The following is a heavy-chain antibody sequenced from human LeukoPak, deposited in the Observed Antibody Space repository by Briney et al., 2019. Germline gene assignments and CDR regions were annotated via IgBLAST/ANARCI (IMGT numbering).Heavy chain of an antibody. Sequence: GGSLRLSCAASGFTFSSYSMNWVRQAPGKGLEWVSSISSSTYTYYADSVKGRFTISRDNAKNSLYLQMNNLRAEDTAVYYCARDRGKRVETSMVGFPWGQGTLVIVSS. CDR1: GFTFSSYS. CDR3: ARDRGKRVETSMVGFP. D-gene: IGHD5-18*01. CDR2: ISSSTYT. J-gene: IGHJ5*02. V-gene: IGHV3-21*01.